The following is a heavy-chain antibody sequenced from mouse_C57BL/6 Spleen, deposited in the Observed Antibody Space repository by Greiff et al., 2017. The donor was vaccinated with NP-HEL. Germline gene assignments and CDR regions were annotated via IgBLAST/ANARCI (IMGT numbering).Heavy chain of an antibody. J-gene: IGHJ2*01. CDR1: GYTFTSYW. D-gene: IGHD1-1*01. CDR2: IYPGSGST. Sequence: QVQLQQPGAELVKPGASVKMSCKASGYTFTSYWITWVKQRPGQGLEWIGDIYPGSGSTNYNEKFKSKATLTVDTSSSTASMQLSSLTSEDSAVYYCARRAFITTVVKSFDYWGQGTTLTVSS. CDR3: ARRAFITTVVKSFDY. V-gene: IGHV1-55*01.